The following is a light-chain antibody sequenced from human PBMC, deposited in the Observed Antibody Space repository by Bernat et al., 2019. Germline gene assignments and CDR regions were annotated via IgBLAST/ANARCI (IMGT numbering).Light chain of an antibody. Sequence: DIQMTQSPSTLSASVGDRVTITCRVSQSISSWPAWYQQKPGKAPKLLIYKASSLESGVPSRFSGSGSGTEFTLTISSLQPDDFATYYCQQYNSYSYTFGQGTKLEIK. CDR2: KAS. CDR1: QSISSW. CDR3: QQYNSYSYT. V-gene: IGKV1-5*03. J-gene: IGKJ2*01.